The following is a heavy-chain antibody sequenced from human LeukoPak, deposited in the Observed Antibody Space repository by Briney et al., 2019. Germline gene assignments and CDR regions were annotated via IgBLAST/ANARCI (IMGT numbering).Heavy chain of an antibody. V-gene: IGHV4-34*01. CDR3: AREEMATIFDI. D-gene: IGHD5-24*01. CDR2: IDRSEST. CDR1: GGSFSDYY. J-gene: IGHJ3*02. Sequence: SETLSLTCAVYGGSFSDYYWTWIRQPPGKGLEWIGEIDRSESTNYNPSLKSRVTISVDTSKNQFSLKLSSVTAADTAVYYCAREEMATIFDIWGQGTMVTVSS.